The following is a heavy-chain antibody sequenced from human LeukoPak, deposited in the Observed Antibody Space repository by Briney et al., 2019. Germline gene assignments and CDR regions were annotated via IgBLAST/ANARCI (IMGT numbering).Heavy chain of an antibody. CDR2: ISYDGSNK. V-gene: IGHV3-30*18. Sequence: GGSLRLSCAASGFTFSGYGMHWVRQAPGKGLEWVAVISYDGSNKYYADSVKGRFTISRDNSKNTLYLQMNSLRAEDTAVYYCAKAYEYNWNYGSGAFDIWGQGTMVTVSS. D-gene: IGHD1-7*01. CDR1: GFTFSGYG. CDR3: AKAYEYNWNYGSGAFDI. J-gene: IGHJ3*02.